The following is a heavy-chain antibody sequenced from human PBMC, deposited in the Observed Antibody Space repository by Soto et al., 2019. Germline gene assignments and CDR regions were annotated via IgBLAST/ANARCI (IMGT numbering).Heavy chain of an antibody. V-gene: IGHV4-4*02. D-gene: IGHD6-13*01. Sequence: QVQLQESGPGLVKPSGTLSLTCAVSGVSISSHDWWTWVRQPPGKGLEWIGESHQSGNTNYNSSLESRVTISVDKSNNQFSLNLSCGTVADTAVYYCATRDTSRFYWGQGTRVTVSS. CDR2: SHQSGNT. CDR1: GVSISSHDW. CDR3: ATRDTSRFY. J-gene: IGHJ4*02.